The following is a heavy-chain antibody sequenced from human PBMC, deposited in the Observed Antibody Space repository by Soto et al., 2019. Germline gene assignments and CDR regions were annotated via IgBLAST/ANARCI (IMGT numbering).Heavy chain of an antibody. D-gene: IGHD3-22*01. Sequence: QVQLVDSGGGVVQPGRSLRLSCAASGFTFSNYAMHWVRQAPGKGLKWVSAISYDGRDRYYADSVKGRFTISRDNSKNTLYLQMNSLRPEDTAMYYCAIDQGFSPDTLGYYLNWGSGTQVTVSS. V-gene: IGHV3-30-3*01. CDR1: GFTFSNYA. J-gene: IGHJ4*02. CDR3: AIDQGFSPDTLGYYLN. CDR2: ISYDGRDR.